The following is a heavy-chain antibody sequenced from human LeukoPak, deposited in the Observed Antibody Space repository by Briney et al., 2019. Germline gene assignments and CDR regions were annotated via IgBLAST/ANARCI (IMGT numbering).Heavy chain of an antibody. CDR1: GGSISSYY. Sequence: SETLSLTCTVSGGSISSYYWSWIRQPPGKGLEWIGYIYYSGSTNYNPSLKSRVTVSVDTSKNQFSLKLSSVTAADTAVYYCARGGNTIPFDYWGQGTLVTVSS. J-gene: IGHJ4*02. D-gene: IGHD3-9*01. V-gene: IGHV4-59*08. CDR3: ARGGNTIPFDY. CDR2: IYYSGST.